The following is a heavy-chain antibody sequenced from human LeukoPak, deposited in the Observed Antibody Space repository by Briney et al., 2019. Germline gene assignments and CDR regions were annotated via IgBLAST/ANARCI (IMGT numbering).Heavy chain of an antibody. CDR2: INHNRVT. CDR3: AWHYVWGRFDS. Sequence: PSETLSLTCGVSGGSFTNQFWTWIRQAPGQGLEWIGDINHNRVTNYNPSLKSRVTISADTSNSLSLRSVTAADTAVYFCAWHYVWGRFDSWGQETLVTVSS. D-gene: IGHD3-16*01. J-gene: IGHJ4*02. CDR1: GGSFTNQF. V-gene: IGHV4-34*01.